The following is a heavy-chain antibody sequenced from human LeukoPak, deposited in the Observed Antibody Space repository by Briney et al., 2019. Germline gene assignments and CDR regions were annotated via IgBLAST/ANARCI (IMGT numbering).Heavy chain of an antibody. CDR2: IRNKANGYFI. Sequence: PGGSQRLSCAASGFTFSDHYLDWVRQAPGKELEWVARIRNKANGYFIEYAASVKGRFTISRDDSKNSLYLQMNSLKTEDTALYYCARVKLGPLKFFDLWGRGTLVTVSS. CDR1: GFTFSDHY. V-gene: IGHV3-72*01. J-gene: IGHJ2*01. CDR3: ARVKLGPLKFFDL. D-gene: IGHD7-27*01.